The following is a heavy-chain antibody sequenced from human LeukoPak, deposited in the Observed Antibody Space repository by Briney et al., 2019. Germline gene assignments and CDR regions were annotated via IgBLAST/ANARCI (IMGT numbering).Heavy chain of an antibody. CDR2: INHSGST. V-gene: IGHV4-34*01. CDR3: ARGHITIFDNWFDP. CDR1: GGSFSGYY. Sequence: PSETLSLTCAVYGGSFSGYYWSWIRQPPGKGLEWIGEINHSGSTNYNPSLKSRVTISVDTSKNQFSLKLSSVTAADTAVYYCARGHITIFDNWFDPWGQGTLVTVSS. J-gene: IGHJ5*02. D-gene: IGHD3-9*01.